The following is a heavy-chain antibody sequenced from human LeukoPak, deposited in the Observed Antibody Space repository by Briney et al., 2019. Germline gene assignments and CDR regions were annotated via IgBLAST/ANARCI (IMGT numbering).Heavy chain of an antibody. D-gene: IGHD3-3*01. J-gene: IGHJ5*02. CDR3: ARGTSWITSFGGWFDP. CDR1: GFTFSSYS. Sequence: GGSLRLSCAASGFTFSSYSMNWVRQAPGKGLEWVSYISSSSGTIFHADSVKGRFTISRDNAKNSLYLQMNSLRAEDTAVYYCARGTSWITSFGGWFDPWGQGTLLTVSS. V-gene: IGHV3-48*04. CDR2: ISSSSGTI.